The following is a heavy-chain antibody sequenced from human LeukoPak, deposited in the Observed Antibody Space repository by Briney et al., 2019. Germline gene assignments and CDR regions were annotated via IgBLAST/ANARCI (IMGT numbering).Heavy chain of an antibody. D-gene: IGHD3-22*01. CDR3: AKDRWSYYDSSGSSYFQH. CDR2: ISGSGGST. J-gene: IGHJ1*01. V-gene: IGHV3-23*01. CDR1: GFTFSSFE. Sequence: PGGSLRLSCAASGFTFSSFEMNWVRQAPGRGLEWVSAISGSGGSTYYADSVKGRFTISRDNSKNTLYLQMNSLRAEDTAVYYCAKDRWSYYDSSGSSYFQHWGQGTLVTVSS.